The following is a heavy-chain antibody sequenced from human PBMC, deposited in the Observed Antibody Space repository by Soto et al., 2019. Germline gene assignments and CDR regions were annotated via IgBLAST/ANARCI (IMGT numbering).Heavy chain of an antibody. CDR1: GFNFAGYG. CDR3: GKRGDRSHLTLDK. D-gene: IGHD3-16*01. Sequence: QVHLVESGGGVVQPGRSLRLSCVGSGFNFAGYGVHWVRQAPGQGLEWVTSSSSDGSNEQYADSVKGRFTISRDNSKSTAYLQMDRLRVDDTAVYYCGKRGDRSHLTLDKWGQGTLVTVSA. J-gene: IGHJ4*02. V-gene: IGHV3-30*18. CDR2: SSSDGSNE.